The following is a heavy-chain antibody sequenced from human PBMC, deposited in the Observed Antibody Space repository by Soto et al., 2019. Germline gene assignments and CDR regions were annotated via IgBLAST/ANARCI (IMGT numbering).Heavy chain of an antibody. CDR2: IYYSGST. Sequence: QVHLQESGPGLLKPSQTLSLTCTVSGASISSGGYYWTRIRQHPGKGLEWIGYIYYSGSTYSNPSLKSRVTISVDPSKNQFSLKLSSVTAADTAVYYCARAPLNRGQGTLVTVSS. CDR3: ARAPLN. J-gene: IGHJ4*02. CDR1: GASISSGGYY. V-gene: IGHV4-31*03.